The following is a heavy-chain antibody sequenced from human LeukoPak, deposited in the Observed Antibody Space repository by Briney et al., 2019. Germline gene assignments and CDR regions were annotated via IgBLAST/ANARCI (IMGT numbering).Heavy chain of an antibody. CDR2: IYPGDSDT. V-gene: IGHV5-51*01. CDR3: ARRAVSAEYFQQ. CDR1: GCSFTTYW. J-gene: IGHJ1*01. Sequence: GESLKISCKGSGCSFTTYWIGWVRPMPGKGLEWMGIIYPGDSDTRYSPSFQGQVTISADKSISTAYLQWSRLKASDTAIYYCARRAVSAEYFQQWGQGTLVTVSS.